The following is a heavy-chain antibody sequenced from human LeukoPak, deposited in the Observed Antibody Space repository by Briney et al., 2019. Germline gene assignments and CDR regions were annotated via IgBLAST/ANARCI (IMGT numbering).Heavy chain of an antibody. Sequence: PSETLSLTCTVSGGSISSGGYYWSWIRQHPGKGLEWIGYIYYSGSTYYNPSLKSRVTISVDTSKNQFSLKLSSVTAADTAVYYCARERLGYCSGGSCYSYAFDIWGQGTMVTVSS. D-gene: IGHD2-15*01. CDR2: IYYSGST. CDR3: ARERLGYCSGGSCYSYAFDI. J-gene: IGHJ3*02. CDR1: GGSISSGGYY. V-gene: IGHV4-31*03.